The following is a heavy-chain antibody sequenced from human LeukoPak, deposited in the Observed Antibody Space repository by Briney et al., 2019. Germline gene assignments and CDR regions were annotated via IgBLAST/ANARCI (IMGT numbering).Heavy chain of an antibody. CDR2: ISGSGGST. V-gene: IGHV3-23*01. J-gene: IGHJ4*02. CDR1: GLTFSSYA. Sequence: GGSLRLSCAASGLTFSSYAMSWVRQAPGKGLEWVSAISGSGGSTYYADSVKGRFTISRDNSKNTLYLQMNSLRAEDTAVYYCAKEKGYCSSTICGPYDYWGQGTLVTVSS. CDR3: AKEKGYCSSTICGPYDY. D-gene: IGHD2-2*01.